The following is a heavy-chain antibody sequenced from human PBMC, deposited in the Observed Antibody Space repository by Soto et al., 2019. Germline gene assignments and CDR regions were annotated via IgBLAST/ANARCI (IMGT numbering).Heavy chain of an antibody. CDR3: AHRNIVTSGPDAFDI. V-gene: IGHV2-5*02. CDR1: GFSLTTNGVG. J-gene: IGHJ3*02. CDR2: IYWDDDK. D-gene: IGHD3-16*02. Sequence: QITLKESGPPLVNPTQTLTLTCTVSGFSLTTNGVGVAWIRQPPGKALECLALIYWDDDKRYSPSLESRLTITRDTSKSQVALTMTNVDPADTATYYCAHRNIVTSGPDAFDIWGQGTGVTVSS.